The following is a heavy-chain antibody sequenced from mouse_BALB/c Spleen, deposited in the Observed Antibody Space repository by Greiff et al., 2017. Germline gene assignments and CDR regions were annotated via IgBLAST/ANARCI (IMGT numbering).Heavy chain of an antibody. CDR1: GYTFTDYA. Sequence: VQLQESGAELVRPGVSVKISCKGSGYTFTDYAMHWVKQSHAKSLEWIGVISTYYGDASYNQKFKGKATMTVDKSSSTAYMELARLTSEDSAIYYCARKGNWEGWYFDVWGAGTTVTVSS. V-gene: IGHV1S137*01. D-gene: IGHD4-1*01. J-gene: IGHJ1*01. CDR2: ISTYYGDA. CDR3: ARKGNWEGWYFDV.